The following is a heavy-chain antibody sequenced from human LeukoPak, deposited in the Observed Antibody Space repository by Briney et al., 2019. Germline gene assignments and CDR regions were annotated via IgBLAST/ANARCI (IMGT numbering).Heavy chain of an antibody. J-gene: IGHJ4*02. CDR2: ISWNSGSI. CDR1: GFTFDDYA. CDR3: AKGYSYGYVIDY. Sequence: GGSLRLSCAASGFTFDDYAMHWVRQAPGKGLGWVSGISWNSGSIGYADSVKGRFTISRDNAKNSLYLQMNSLRAEDTALYYCAKGYSYGYVIDYWGQGTLVTVSS. D-gene: IGHD5-18*01. V-gene: IGHV3-9*01.